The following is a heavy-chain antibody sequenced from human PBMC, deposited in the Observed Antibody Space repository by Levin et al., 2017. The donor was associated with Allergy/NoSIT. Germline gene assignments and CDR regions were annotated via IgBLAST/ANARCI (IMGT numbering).Heavy chain of an antibody. Sequence: SQTLSLPCTVSGGSISSYYWSWIRPPPGKGLEWIGYIYYSGSTNYNPSLKSRVTISVDTSKNQFSLKLSSVTAADTAVYYCARDTGHAFDIWGQGTMVTVSS. V-gene: IGHV4-59*01. CDR1: GGSISSYY. CDR3: ARDTGHAFDI. D-gene: IGHD4-17*01. J-gene: IGHJ3*02. CDR2: IYYSGST.